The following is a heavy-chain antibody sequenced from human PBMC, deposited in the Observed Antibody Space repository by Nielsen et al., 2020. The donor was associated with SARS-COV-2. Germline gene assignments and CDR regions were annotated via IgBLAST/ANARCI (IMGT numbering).Heavy chain of an antibody. CDR3: ARDGGGYCSGGSCLDAFDI. Sequence: ASVKVSCKVSGYTLTELSMHWVRQAPGKGLEWMGGFDPEDGETIYAQKFQGRVTMTEDTSTDTAYMELRSLRSDDTAVYYCARDGGGYCSGGSCLDAFDIWGQGTMVTVSS. V-gene: IGHV1-24*01. J-gene: IGHJ3*02. CDR2: FDPEDGET. D-gene: IGHD2-15*01. CDR1: GYTLTELS.